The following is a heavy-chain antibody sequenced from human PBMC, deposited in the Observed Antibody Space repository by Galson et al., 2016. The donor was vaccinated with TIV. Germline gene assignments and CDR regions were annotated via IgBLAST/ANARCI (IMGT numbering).Heavy chain of an antibody. D-gene: IGHD1-14*01. CDR3: AKGQLRAARRFYYMDV. CDR1: GFTFDDYA. Sequence: SLRLSCAASGFTFDDYAMHWVRQVLGRGLEWVSVISWNSGSIVYADSVKGRFFISRDNAKKSLYLQMNSLRAEDTALYYCAKGQLRAARRFYYMDVWGKGTTVTVSS. CDR2: ISWNSGSI. J-gene: IGHJ6*03. V-gene: IGHV3-9*01.